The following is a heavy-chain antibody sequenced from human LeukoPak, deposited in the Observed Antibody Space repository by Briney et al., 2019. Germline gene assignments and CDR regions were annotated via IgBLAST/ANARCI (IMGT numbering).Heavy chain of an antibody. CDR3: ARSPWGDYRLYDY. J-gene: IGHJ4*02. CDR1: GGSISSYY. D-gene: IGHD4-17*01. CDR2: IYYSGTT. Sequence: PSETLSLTCTVSGGSISSYYWSWIRQPPGKGLEWIGFIYYSGTTNYNPSLKSRVTISVDTSKNQFSLKLSSVTAADTTVYYCARSPWGDYRLYDYWGQGTLVTVSS. V-gene: IGHV4-59*01.